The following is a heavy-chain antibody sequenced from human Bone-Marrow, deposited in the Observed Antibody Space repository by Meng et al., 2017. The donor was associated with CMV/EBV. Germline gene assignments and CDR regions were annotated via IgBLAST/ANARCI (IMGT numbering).Heavy chain of an antibody. J-gene: IGHJ6*02. V-gene: IGHV1-69*04. D-gene: IGHD6-6*01. CDR1: GGTFSSYT. CDR3: ARDKQLVLETHRYYGMDV. CDR2: IIPILGIA. Sequence: SVKVSCKASGGTFSSYTISWVRQAPGQGLEWMGRIIPILGIANYAQKFQGRVTITADKSTSTAYMELSSLRSEDTAVYYCARDKQLVLETHRYYGMDVWGRGTTVTVSS.